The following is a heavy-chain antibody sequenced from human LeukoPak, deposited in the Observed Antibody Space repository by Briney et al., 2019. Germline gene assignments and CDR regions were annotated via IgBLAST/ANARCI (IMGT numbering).Heavy chain of an antibody. J-gene: IGHJ4*02. CDR3: ARDDNGDWAHLFDY. Sequence: GGSLRLSCEASGFTFDNYAMNWVRQAPGKGLEWVSTISGRGDRTYYADSVRGRFTISRDNSKNTLYLQMSSLRVDDTALYYCARDDNGDWAHLFDYWGQGTLVTVSS. D-gene: IGHD4-17*01. CDR1: GFTFDNYA. V-gene: IGHV3-23*01. CDR2: ISGRGDRT.